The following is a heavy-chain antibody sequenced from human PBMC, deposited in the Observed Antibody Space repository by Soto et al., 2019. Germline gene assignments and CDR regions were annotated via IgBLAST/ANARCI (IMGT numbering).Heavy chain of an antibody. CDR2: IIPVFGTA. D-gene: IGHD3-9*01. J-gene: IGHJ6*02. V-gene: IGHV1-69*13. Sequence: SVKVSCKASGGSLSNYGISWVRQAPGQGLEWMGGIIPVFGTANYAQKFQGRVTITADESTSIVYMDVTSLRSEDTAVYYCARGDATKIVVTTYYSMDVWGHGTPGTVSS. CDR3: ARGDATKIVVTTYYSMDV. CDR1: GGSLSNYG.